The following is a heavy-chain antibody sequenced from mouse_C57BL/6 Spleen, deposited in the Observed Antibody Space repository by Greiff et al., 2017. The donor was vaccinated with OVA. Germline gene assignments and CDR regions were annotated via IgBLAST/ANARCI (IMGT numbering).Heavy chain of an antibody. V-gene: IGHV5-12*01. CDR3: ARQGSNYVFWYFDV. J-gene: IGHJ1*03. Sequence: EVQRVESGGGLVQPGGSLKLSCAASGFTFSGYYMYWVRQTPEKRLEWVAYISNGGGSTYYPDTVKGRFTISRDNAKNTLSLQMSRLKSEDTAMYYCARQGSNYVFWYFDVWGTGTTVTVSS. CDR2: ISNGGGST. D-gene: IGHD2-5*01. CDR1: GFTFSGYY.